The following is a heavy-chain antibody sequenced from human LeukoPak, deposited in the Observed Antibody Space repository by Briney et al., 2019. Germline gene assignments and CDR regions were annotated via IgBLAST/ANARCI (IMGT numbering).Heavy chain of an antibody. Sequence: SETLSLTCTVSGGSISSGGYYWSWIRQHPGKGLEWIGYIYYSGSTYYNPSLKSRVTISVDTSKNQFSLKLSSVTAADTAVYYCARAPRYSSSSGLSNWFDPWGQGTLVTVSS. D-gene: IGHD6-6*01. V-gene: IGHV4-31*03. CDR3: ARAPRYSSSSGLSNWFDP. J-gene: IGHJ5*02. CDR1: GGSISSGGYY. CDR2: IYYSGST.